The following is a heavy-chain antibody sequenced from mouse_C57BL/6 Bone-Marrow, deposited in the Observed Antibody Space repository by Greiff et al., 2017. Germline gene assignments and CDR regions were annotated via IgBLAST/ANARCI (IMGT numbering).Heavy chain of an antibody. Sequence: QVQLQQPGAELVKPGASVKMSCKASGYTFTSYWITWVKQRPGQGLEWIGDIYPGSGSTNYNEKFKSKATLTVDTSSSTAYMQLSSLTSEDTAVYYCARGCYYGSSYSLFDYWGQGTTLTVSS. V-gene: IGHV1-55*01. J-gene: IGHJ2*01. CDR3: ARGCYYGSSYSLFDY. CDR1: GYTFTSYW. CDR2: IYPGSGST. D-gene: IGHD1-1*01.